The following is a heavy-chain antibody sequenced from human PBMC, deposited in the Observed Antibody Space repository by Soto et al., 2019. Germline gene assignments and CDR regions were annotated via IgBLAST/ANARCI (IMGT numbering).Heavy chain of an antibody. D-gene: IGHD6-13*01. CDR1: GDSINNSHW. J-gene: IGHJ5*02. Sequence: QVQLQESGPGLVQPSGTLSLTCAVSGDSINNSHWWSWVRQTPGKGLEWIGETYHSGTTNYNPSLETRLTISIDKSKNQFSLKMNSVTAADTAVYYCAREVNSSPARGPNWFDPWGQGTLVTVSS. CDR2: TYHSGTT. V-gene: IGHV4-4*02. CDR3: AREVNSSPARGPNWFDP.